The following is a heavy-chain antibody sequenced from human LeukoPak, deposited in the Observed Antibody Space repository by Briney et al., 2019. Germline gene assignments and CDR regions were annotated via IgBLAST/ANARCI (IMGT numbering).Heavy chain of an antibody. CDR1: GGSISGSTYY. Sequence: PSETLSLTCSVSGGSISGSTYYWGWIRQPPGQGLEWIGAIYYTGSTYYNPSLKSRVTISLDTSKNQCSLKLSSVTAADTAVYYCARLIKATTHFDYWGQGTLATVSS. CDR2: IYYTGST. CDR3: ARLIKATTHFDY. D-gene: IGHD4-17*01. J-gene: IGHJ4*02. V-gene: IGHV4-39*07.